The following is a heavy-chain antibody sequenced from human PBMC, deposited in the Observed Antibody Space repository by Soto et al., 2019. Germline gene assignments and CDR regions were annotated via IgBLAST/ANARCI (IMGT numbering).Heavy chain of an antibody. V-gene: IGHV3-30-3*01. CDR1: GFTFSSYA. J-gene: IGHJ6*02. CDR3: ARDTTYDILTGSLFYYYYGMDV. Sequence: GGSLRLSCAASGFTFSSYAMHWVRQAPGKGLEWVAVISYDGSNKYYADSVKGRFTISRDNSKNTLYLQMNSLRAEDTAVYYCARDTTYDILTGSLFYYYYGMDVWGQGTTVTVSS. CDR2: ISYDGSNK. D-gene: IGHD3-9*01.